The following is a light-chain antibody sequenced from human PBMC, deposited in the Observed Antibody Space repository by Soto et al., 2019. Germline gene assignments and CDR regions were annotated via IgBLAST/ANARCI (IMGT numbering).Light chain of an antibody. CDR3: QQYGSSIT. J-gene: IGKJ5*01. CDR1: QSVGSNL. Sequence: EIVLPQSPATLSASPGASSTLSCRASQSVGSNLLAWYQQKPGQAPRLLIYGASSRATGIPDRFSGSGSGTDFTLTISRLEPEDFAVYYCQQYGSSITFGQGTRLEIK. CDR2: GAS. V-gene: IGKV3-20*01.